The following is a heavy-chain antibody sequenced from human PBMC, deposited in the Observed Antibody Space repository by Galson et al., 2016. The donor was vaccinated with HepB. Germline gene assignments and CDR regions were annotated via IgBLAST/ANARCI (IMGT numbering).Heavy chain of an antibody. Sequence: QSGAEVKKVGESLKISCKASGYSFSNYWIGWVRQMPGKGPEWVGIVYPGDSDTRYSPSLEGHVTISAEKFISTAYLQWSSLNASDSAMYYCVRLMTSFGVGFYFDYWGQGALVIVSS. V-gene: IGHV5-51*01. J-gene: IGHJ4*02. CDR3: VRLMTSFGVGFYFDY. D-gene: IGHD3-3*01. CDR1: GYSFSNYW. CDR2: VYPGDSDT.